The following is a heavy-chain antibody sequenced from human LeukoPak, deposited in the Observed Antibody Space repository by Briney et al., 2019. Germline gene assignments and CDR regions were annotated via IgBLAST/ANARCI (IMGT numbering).Heavy chain of an antibody. J-gene: IGHJ6*02. CDR1: GFTFSSHR. D-gene: IGHD1-7*01. CDR2: INQDGGEK. CDR3: ASNWDYVRGYGMDV. Sequence: GGSLRLSCAAFGFTFSSHRVSWVRQAPGKRLQWVANINQDGGEKHYVDSVRGRFTISRDNTKNSLYLQMNSLRVEDSAVYYCASNWDYVRGYGMDVWGQGTTVTVSS. V-gene: IGHV3-7*01.